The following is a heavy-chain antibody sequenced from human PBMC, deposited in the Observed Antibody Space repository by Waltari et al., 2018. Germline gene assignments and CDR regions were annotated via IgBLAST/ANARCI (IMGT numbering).Heavy chain of an antibody. J-gene: IGHJ3*02. CDR1: GVSFTKYA. Sequence: QVQLVQSGAEVKKPGSSVKVSCWASGVSFTKYAFNWLRQAPGQGLEWVGGAIPFSQTTKYGQNFQGRVRLATVESATSAYLELSSLRSEDTAVYYCAGGRHYLDSRGHQAMGNAFDIWGQGTTVTVSS. V-gene: IGHV1-69*05. CDR2: AIPFSQTT. D-gene: IGHD3-22*01. CDR3: AGGRHYLDSRGHQAMGNAFDI.